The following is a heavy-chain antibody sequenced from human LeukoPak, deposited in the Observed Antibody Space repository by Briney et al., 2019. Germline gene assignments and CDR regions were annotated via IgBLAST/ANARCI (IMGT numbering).Heavy chain of an antibody. D-gene: IGHD5-18*01. CDR1: RYTFTSYY. CDR2: INPSGGST. J-gene: IGHJ5*02. Sequence: GASVKVSCKASRYTFTSYYMHWVRQPPGQGLEWMGIINPSGGSTNYAQKFQGRVTTPTATTTPTVYMDLSRVRCEQTALYYCARGPRPPVTNLTDPRGQGNPGTVSP. CDR3: ARGPRPPVTNLTDP. V-gene: IGHV1-46*01.